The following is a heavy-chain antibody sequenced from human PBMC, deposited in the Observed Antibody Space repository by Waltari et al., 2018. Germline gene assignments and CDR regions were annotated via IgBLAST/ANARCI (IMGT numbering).Heavy chain of an antibody. D-gene: IGHD4-17*01. V-gene: IGHV3-30*01. CDR1: GFTCRRYA. J-gene: IGHJ5*02. CDR3: ARDALGDYSNWFDP. Sequence: QVQLVASGGGVVQPGRSLRLSCSGAGFTCRRYALHLLRQAPGKGLEWVAVISYDENNRHYANSVKGRFTISRDNSKSTVYLQMVSLSAEDTAIYYCARDALGDYSNWFDPWGQGTRVTVSS. CDR2: ISYDENNR.